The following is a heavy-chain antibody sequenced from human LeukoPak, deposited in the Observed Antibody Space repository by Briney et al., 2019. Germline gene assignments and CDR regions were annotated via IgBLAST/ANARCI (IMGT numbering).Heavy chain of an antibody. V-gene: IGHV4-34*01. CDR3: ARGAGESDL. D-gene: IGHD3-10*01. CDR2: INHSGST. Sequence: SETLSLTCAVYGGSFSGYYWSWIRQPPGKGLEWIGEINHSGSTNHNPSLKSRVTISVDTSKNQFSLKLSSVTAADTAVYYCARGAGESDLWGRGTLVTVSS. CDR1: GGSFSGYY. J-gene: IGHJ2*01.